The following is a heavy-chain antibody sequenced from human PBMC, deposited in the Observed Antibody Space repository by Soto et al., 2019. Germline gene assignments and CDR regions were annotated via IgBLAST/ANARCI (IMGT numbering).Heavy chain of an antibody. Sequence: EVQLVESGGGLVKHGGSLRLSCASSGFTFSNAWMSWFRQAPGKGLEWVGPIKSKTDGGTTDYAAPVKCRFTISRDDSKNTLYLQMNSLKTEDTAVYYCTTDSLVLRFLEWAFDPWGQGTLVTVSS. D-gene: IGHD3-3*01. J-gene: IGHJ5*02. CDR2: IKSKTDGGTT. CDR3: TTDSLVLRFLEWAFDP. V-gene: IGHV3-15*01. CDR1: GFTFSNAW.